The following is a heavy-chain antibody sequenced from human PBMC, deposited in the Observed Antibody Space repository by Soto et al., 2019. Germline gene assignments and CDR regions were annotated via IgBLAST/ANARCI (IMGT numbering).Heavy chain of an antibody. CDR2: IYYSGST. D-gene: IGHD2-21*02. J-gene: IGHJ4*02. V-gene: IGHV4-59*01. CDR1: GGSISSYY. Sequence: SETLSLTCTVSGGSISSYYWSWIRQPPGKGLEWIGYIYYSGSTNYNPSLKSRVTISVDTSKNQFSLKLSSVTAADTAVYYCARESAGQHDCFDYWGQGTLVTVSS. CDR3: ARESAGQHDCFDY.